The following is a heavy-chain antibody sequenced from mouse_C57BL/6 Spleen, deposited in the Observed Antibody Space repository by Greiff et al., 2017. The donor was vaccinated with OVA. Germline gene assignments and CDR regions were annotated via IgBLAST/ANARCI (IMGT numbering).Heavy chain of an antibody. J-gene: IGHJ1*03. CDR1: SYTFTSYD. V-gene: IGHV1-85*01. CDR2: IYPRDGST. Sequence: VQRVESGPELVKPGASVKLSCKASSYTFTSYDINWVKQRPGQGLEWIGWIYPRDGSTKYNEKFKGKATLTVDTSSSTAYMELHSLTSEDSAVYFCAREENWYFDVWGTGTTVTVSS. CDR3: AREENWYFDV.